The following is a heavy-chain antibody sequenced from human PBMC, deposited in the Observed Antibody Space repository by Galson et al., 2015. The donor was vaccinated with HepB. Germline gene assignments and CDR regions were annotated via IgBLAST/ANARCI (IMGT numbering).Heavy chain of an antibody. J-gene: IGHJ6*02. CDR3: ATGTADYYYYGMDV. V-gene: IGHV1-24*01. CDR2: FDPEAGET. CDR1: GSTLTELS. Sequence: SVKVSCKVSGSTLTELSMHWVRQAPGKGLEWMGGFDPEAGETIYAQKFQGRVTMTEDTSTDTAYMELSGLRSEDTAVYYCATGTADYYYYGMDVWSQGTTLTVSS.